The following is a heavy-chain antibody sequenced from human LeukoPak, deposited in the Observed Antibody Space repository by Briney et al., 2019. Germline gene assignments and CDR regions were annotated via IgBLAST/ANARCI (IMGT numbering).Heavy chain of an antibody. V-gene: IGHV3-9*01. Sequence: GGSLRLSCAASGLTFVDYAMTSVRHAPGTGLASVPGFCWNSGSIPYADSVKGRFTISRDNAKNSLYLQMNSLRAEDTALYSCAKPAAENIVVVVAAIHLPLHFDYWGQGTLVTVSS. D-gene: IGHD2-15*01. J-gene: IGHJ4*02. CDR1: GLTFVDYA. CDR3: AKPAAENIVVVVAAIHLPLHFDY. CDR2: FCWNSGSI.